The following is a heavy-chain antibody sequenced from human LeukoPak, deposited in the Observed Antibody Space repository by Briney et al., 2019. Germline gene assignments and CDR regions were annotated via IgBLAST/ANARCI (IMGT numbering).Heavy chain of an antibody. CDR1: GYTFTSYD. V-gene: IGHV1-8*01. CDR2: MNPNSGNT. J-gene: IGHJ5*02. CDR3: AREVGYCSSTSCYRTRAVDWSDP. Sequence: ASVKVSCKASGYTFTSYDINWVRQATGQGLEWMGWMNPNSGNTGYAQKFQGRVTMTRNTSISTAYMELSSLRSEDTAVYYCAREVGYCSSTSCYRTRAVDWSDPWGQGTLVTVSS. D-gene: IGHD2-2*01.